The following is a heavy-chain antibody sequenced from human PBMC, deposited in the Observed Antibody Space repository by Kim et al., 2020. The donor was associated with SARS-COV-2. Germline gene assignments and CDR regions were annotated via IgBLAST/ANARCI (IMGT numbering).Heavy chain of an antibody. V-gene: IGHV3-23*01. CDR2: ISGSGGST. CDR3: AKKRGYSSSWEDFDY. CDR1: GFTFSSYA. J-gene: IGHJ4*02. Sequence: GGSLRLSCAASGFTFSSYAMSWVRQAPGKGLEWVSAISGSGGSTYYADSVKGRFTISRDNSKNTLYLQMNSLRAEDTAGYYCAKKRGYSSSWEDFDYWGQGTLVTVSS. D-gene: IGHD6-13*01.